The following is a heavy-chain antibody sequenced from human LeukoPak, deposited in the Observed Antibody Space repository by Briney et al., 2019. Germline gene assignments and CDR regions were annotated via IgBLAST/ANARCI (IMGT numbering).Heavy chain of an antibody. Sequence: GGSLRLSCTASGFTFGDYAMSWFRQAPGKGLEWVSYISGGGSSIYYADSVKGRFTISRDNAKNSLYLQMNSLRAEDTAVYYCARRSSCDYWGQGTLVTVSS. CDR1: GFTFGDYA. J-gene: IGHJ4*02. CDR3: ARRSSCDY. D-gene: IGHD6-13*01. V-gene: IGHV3-11*01. CDR2: ISGGGSSI.